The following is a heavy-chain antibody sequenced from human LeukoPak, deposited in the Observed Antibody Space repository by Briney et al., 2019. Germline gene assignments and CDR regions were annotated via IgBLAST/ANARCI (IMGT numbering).Heavy chain of an antibody. V-gene: IGHV5-51*01. D-gene: IGHD2-15*01. J-gene: IGHJ6*02. CDR1: GYIFRNYW. CDR3: ARHGLEGYSGGRCYTSFHYYGMDV. Sequence: KDGESLKISCKGYGYIFRNYWIGWVRQMPGKGLEWMGIIFPGDSDTKYSPSFQGQVTISADKSLSTAYLQWTSLRASDTAIYYCARHGLEGYSGGRCYTSFHYYGMDVWGQGTTVTVSS. CDR2: IFPGDSDT.